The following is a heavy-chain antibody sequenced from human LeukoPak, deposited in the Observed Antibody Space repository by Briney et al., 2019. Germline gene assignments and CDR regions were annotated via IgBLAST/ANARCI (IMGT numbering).Heavy chain of an antibody. J-gene: IGHJ6*02. CDR1: GGSISSSSYY. D-gene: IGHD6-13*01. V-gene: IGHV4-39*07. Sequence: PSETLSLTCTVSGGSISSSSYYWGWIRQPPGKGLEWIGSIYYSGSTYYSPSLKSRVTISVDTSKNQFSLKLSSVTAADTAVYYCARDRGIAAAGYYYYGMDVWGQGTTVTVSS. CDR2: IYYSGST. CDR3: ARDRGIAAAGYYYYGMDV.